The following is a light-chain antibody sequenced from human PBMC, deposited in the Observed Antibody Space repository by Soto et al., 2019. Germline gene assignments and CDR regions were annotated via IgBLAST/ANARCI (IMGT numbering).Light chain of an antibody. CDR2: DVS. Sequence: QSALTQPPSVSGSPGQSVTISCTGTSSDVGGYNYVSWYQQHPGKAPKLMIYDVSKRPSGVPHRFSGSKSGNTASLTISGLQAEEAADYYCCSSAGSSTVVFGGGTKLTVL. CDR3: CSSAGSSTVV. V-gene: IGLV2-11*01. CDR1: SSDVGGYNY. J-gene: IGLJ2*01.